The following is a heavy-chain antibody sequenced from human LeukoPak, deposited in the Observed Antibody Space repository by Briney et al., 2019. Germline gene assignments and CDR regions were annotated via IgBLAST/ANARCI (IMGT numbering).Heavy chain of an antibody. V-gene: IGHV1-24*01. Sequence: ASVKVSCKVSGCTLTELSMHWVRQAPGKGLEWMGGFDPEDGETIYAQKFQGRVTMTEDTSTDTAYMELSSLRSEDTAVYYCATYSGSYYVNWFDPWGQGTLVTVSS. CDR2: FDPEDGET. CDR1: GCTLTELS. J-gene: IGHJ5*02. CDR3: ATYSGSYYVNWFDP. D-gene: IGHD1-26*01.